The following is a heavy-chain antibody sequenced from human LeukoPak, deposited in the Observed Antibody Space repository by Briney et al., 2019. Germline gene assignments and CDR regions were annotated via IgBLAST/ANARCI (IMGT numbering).Heavy chain of an antibody. V-gene: IGHV6-1*01. Sequence: SQTLSLTCAISGDSVSSNSAAWNWIRQSPSRGLEWLGRTYYRSKWYNDYAVSVKSRITINPDTSKNQFSLQLNSVTPEDTAVYYCARDQGTYSSSWYQPQTTYYYMDVWGKGTTVTVSS. D-gene: IGHD6-13*01. J-gene: IGHJ6*03. CDR1: GDSVSSNSAA. CDR3: ARDQGTYSSSWYQPQTTYYYMDV. CDR2: TYYRSKWYN.